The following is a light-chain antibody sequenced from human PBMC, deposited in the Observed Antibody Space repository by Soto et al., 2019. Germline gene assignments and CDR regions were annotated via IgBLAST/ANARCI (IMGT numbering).Light chain of an antibody. Sequence: QSALTQPASVSGSPGQSITVSCTGSSDDSGNFNLVSWYQQFPGKAPKLIVYEVNKRPLGVSDRFSGSKSGNTASLTISGLQAEDEADYHCCSYAGSRWMFGGGTKVTVL. CDR2: EVN. CDR3: CSYAGSRWM. J-gene: IGLJ3*02. CDR1: SDDSGNFNL. V-gene: IGLV2-23*02.